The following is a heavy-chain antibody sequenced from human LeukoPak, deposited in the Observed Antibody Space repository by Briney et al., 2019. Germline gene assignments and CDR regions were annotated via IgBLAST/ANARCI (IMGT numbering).Heavy chain of an antibody. J-gene: IGHJ5*02. V-gene: IGHV3-23*01. D-gene: IGHD6-19*01. CDR3: AKDLVSSGWSSSLFDP. Sequence: PGGSLRLSCAASGFTFSSYAMNWVRQAPGKGLEWVSGISSSSDRMYYADSVKGRFTISRDNSKNTLYLQMNGLRAEDTAVYYCAKDLVSSGWSSSLFDPWGQGTLVTVSS. CDR2: ISSSSDRM. CDR1: GFTFSSYA.